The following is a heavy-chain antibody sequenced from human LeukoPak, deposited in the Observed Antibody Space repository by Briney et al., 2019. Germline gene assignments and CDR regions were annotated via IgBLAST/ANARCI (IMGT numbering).Heavy chain of an antibody. D-gene: IGHD4-17*01. CDR2: IYSGGST. CDR3: AKDRFGQYGDYGWRTPYFDY. CDR1: GSIVSSNY. V-gene: IGHV3-66*01. J-gene: IGHJ4*02. Sequence: GGSLRLSCAASGSIVSSNYMTWVRQAPGKGLEWVSIIYSGGSTYYADSVKGRLTISRDNSKNTLYLQMNSLRAEDTAVYYCAKDRFGQYGDYGWRTPYFDYWGQGTLVTVSS.